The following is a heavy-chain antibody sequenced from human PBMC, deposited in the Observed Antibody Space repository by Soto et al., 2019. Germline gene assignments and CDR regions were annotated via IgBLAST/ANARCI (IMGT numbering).Heavy chain of an antibody. J-gene: IGHJ6*02. CDR2: IRSKAYGGAT. V-gene: IGHV3-49*04. D-gene: IGHD2-15*01. Sequence: PGGSLRLSCTASGFTFGDCAMSWVRQAPGKGLGWVGFIRSKAYGGATEYAASVKGRFTISRDDSKSIAYLQMNSLKTEDTAVYYCTRVGIMGCSGGSCYSSYYYGMDVWGQGTTVTVS. CDR1: GFTFGDCA. CDR3: TRVGIMGCSGGSCYSSYYYGMDV.